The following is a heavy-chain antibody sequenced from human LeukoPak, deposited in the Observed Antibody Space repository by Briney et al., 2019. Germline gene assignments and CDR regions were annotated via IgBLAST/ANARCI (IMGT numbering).Heavy chain of an antibody. CDR1: GYTFTGYY. CDR3: ARDPPGYQGLPFDY. CDR2: INPNSGGT. V-gene: IGHV1-2*02. D-gene: IGHD3-9*01. J-gene: IGHJ4*02. Sequence: ASVKVSCKASGYTFTGYYMHWVRQAPGQGLEWMGWINPNSGGTNYAQKFQGRVTMTRDTSISTAYMELSRLRSDDTAVYYCARDPPGYQGLPFDYWGQGTLVTVSS.